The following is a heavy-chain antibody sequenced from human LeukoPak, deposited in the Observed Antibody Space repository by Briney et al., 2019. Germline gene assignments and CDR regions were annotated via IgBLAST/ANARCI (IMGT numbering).Heavy chain of an antibody. J-gene: IGHJ6*02. CDR2: INSDGSTT. Sequence: GGSLRLSCPASGFSFSTYWMHWVRQAPGKGLEWVSRINSDGSTTSHADSVKGRFTISRDNAKNTLYLQMNSLRAEGTAVYYCARSGVPAGLYSYAMDVWGQGTTVTVSS. CDR3: ARSGVPAGLYSYAMDV. CDR1: GFSFSTYW. V-gene: IGHV3-74*01. D-gene: IGHD2-2*01.